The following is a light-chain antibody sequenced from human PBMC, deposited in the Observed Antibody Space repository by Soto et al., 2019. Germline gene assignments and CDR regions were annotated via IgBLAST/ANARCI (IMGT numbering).Light chain of an antibody. CDR1: RSVNNNY. J-gene: IGKJ1*01. Sequence: EIVLTQSPGTRSLSPGERATLSCRASRSVNNNYLAWYQQKPGQAPRLLIFGASSRATGIPDRFTGSGSGTEFILTISRLEPDDFAIYHCHQHGGSPETFGQGTKVDIK. CDR2: GAS. V-gene: IGKV3-20*01. CDR3: HQHGGSPET.